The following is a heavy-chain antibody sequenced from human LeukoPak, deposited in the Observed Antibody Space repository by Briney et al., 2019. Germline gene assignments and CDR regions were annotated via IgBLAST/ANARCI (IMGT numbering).Heavy chain of an antibody. D-gene: IGHD6-13*01. CDR3: ARVKKAAAGTVPIDY. Sequence: PSETLSLTCAVYGGSFSGYYWSWIRQPPGKGLEWIGEINHSGSTNYNPSLKSRVTISVDTSKNQFSLKLSSVTAADTAVYYCARVKKAAAGTVPIDYWGQGTLVTVSS. V-gene: IGHV4-34*01. CDR2: INHSGST. J-gene: IGHJ4*02. CDR1: GGSFSGYY.